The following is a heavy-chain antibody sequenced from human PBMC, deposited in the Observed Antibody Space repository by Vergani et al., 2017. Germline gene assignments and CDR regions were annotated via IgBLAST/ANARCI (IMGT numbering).Heavy chain of an antibody. Sequence: QVPVVQSGAEVKKSGASVKVSCKTSGYTFSNYYMHWVRQAPGQGLEWMGIINPSGGQNNYAQKYQGRVTMTRDTSTRTVYMELSSLRSEDTAIYYCARGYYGILTGFRYWGQGTLVTVSA. J-gene: IGHJ4*02. CDR2: INPSGGQN. V-gene: IGHV1-46*03. CDR3: ARGYYGILTGFRY. D-gene: IGHD3-9*01. CDR1: GYTFSNYY.